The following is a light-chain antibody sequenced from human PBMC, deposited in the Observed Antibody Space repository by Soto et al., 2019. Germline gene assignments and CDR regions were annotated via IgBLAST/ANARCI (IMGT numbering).Light chain of an antibody. V-gene: IGLV2-14*01. Sequence: QSVLTQLASVSASPGQSITISCTGTSSDVGAYNFVSWYQQCPGKAPKLMIYDVNNRPSGVSIRFSGSKTGNTASLTISGLQPEDEADYYCSSYASNRDVLFGGGTKLTVL. CDR2: DVN. CDR3: SSYASNRDVL. J-gene: IGLJ2*01. CDR1: SSDVGAYNF.